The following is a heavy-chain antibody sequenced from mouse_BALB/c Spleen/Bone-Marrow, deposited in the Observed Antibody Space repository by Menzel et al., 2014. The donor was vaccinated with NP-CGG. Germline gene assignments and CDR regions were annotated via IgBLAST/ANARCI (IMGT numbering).Heavy chain of an antibody. CDR3: ARHGVRREWYFDV. J-gene: IGHJ1*01. CDR2: ISNGGGST. D-gene: IGHD2-14*01. V-gene: IGHV5-12-2*01. Sequence: EVQRVESGGGLVQPGGSLKLSCAASGFTFSRYTMSWVRQTPEKRLEWVAYISNGGGSTYYPDTDTVKGRFTISRDNAKNTLSLQMSSLKSEDTAMYYCARHGVRREWYFDVWGAGTTVTVSS. CDR1: GFTFSRYT.